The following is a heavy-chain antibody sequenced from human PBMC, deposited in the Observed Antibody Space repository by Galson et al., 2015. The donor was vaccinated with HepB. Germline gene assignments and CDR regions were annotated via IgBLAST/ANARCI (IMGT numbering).Heavy chain of an antibody. D-gene: IGHD3-10*01. CDR1: GGTFSSYA. Sequence: SVKVTCKASGGTFSSYAISWVRQAPGQGLEWMGRIIPILGIANYAQKFQGRVTITADKSTSTAYMELSSLRSEDTAVYYCARGVIPGYGSGNNRNWFDPWGQGTLVTVSS. V-gene: IGHV1-69*04. CDR3: ARGVIPGYGSGNNRNWFDP. CDR2: IIPILGIA. J-gene: IGHJ5*02.